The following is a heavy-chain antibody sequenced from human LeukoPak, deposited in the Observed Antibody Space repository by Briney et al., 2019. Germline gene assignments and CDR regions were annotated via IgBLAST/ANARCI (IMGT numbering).Heavy chain of an antibody. Sequence: GGSLRLSCEASGFTFDAYAMHWVRQAPGKGLEWVSLINKDGSATHYADSVKGRFTISRDNSKNSLYLQMNSLRSEDTALYYCATWAFYHSLDVWGQGTTVTVSS. CDR2: INKDGSAT. V-gene: IGHV3-43*02. D-gene: IGHD1-26*01. CDR3: ATWAFYHSLDV. CDR1: GFTFDAYA. J-gene: IGHJ6*02.